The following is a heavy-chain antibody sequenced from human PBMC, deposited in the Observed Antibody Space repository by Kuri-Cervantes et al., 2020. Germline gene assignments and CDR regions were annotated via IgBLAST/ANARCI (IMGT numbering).Heavy chain of an antibody. CDR3: ARQDYYDPGD. CDR1: GGSFSGYY. V-gene: IGHV4-34*01. J-gene: IGHJ4*02. Sequence: GSLRLSCAVYGGSFSGYYWSWIRQPPGKGLEWIGEINHSGSTNYNPSLKSRVTISVDTSKNQFSLKLSSVTAADTAVYYCARQDYYDPGDWGQGTLVTVSS. CDR2: INHSGST. D-gene: IGHD3-22*01.